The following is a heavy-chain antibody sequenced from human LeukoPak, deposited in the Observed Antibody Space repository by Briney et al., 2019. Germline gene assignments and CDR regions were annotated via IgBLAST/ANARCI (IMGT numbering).Heavy chain of an antibody. V-gene: IGHV3-23*01. CDR1: GFTFSSYA. CDR3: ASPLPASYYDFWSGYRLDV. Sequence: GGSLRLSCAASGFTFSSYAMSWVRQAPGKGLEWVSAISGSGGSTYYADSVKGRFTISRDNAKNSLYLQMNSLRAEDTAVYYCASPLPASYYDFWSGYRLDVWGKGTTVTVSS. J-gene: IGHJ6*04. CDR2: ISGSGGST. D-gene: IGHD3-3*01.